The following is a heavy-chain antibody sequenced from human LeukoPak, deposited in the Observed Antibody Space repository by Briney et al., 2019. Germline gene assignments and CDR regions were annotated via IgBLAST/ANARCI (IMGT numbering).Heavy chain of an antibody. V-gene: IGHV3-15*01. Sequence: AGGSLRLSCAASGFTFSSYSMNWVRQAPGKGLEWVGRIKSKTDGGTTDYAAPVKGRFTISRDDSKNTLYLQMNSLKTEDTAVYYCATRPNPRDGPSDYWGQGTLVTVSS. CDR3: ATRPNPRDGPSDY. CDR2: IKSKTDGGTT. D-gene: IGHD5-24*01. J-gene: IGHJ4*02. CDR1: GFTFSSYS.